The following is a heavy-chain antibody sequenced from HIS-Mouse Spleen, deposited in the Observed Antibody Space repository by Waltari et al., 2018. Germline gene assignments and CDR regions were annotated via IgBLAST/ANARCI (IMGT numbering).Heavy chain of an antibody. CDR2: ISSSSSYI. Sequence: EVQLVESGGGLVKPGGSLRLSCAASGFTFSSYSMNWVRQAPGEGVEGVSSISSSSSYIYYADSVKGRFNISRDNAKNSLYLQMNSLRAEDTAVYYCASLYYDILTGYYRDYWGQGTLVTVSS. CDR3: ASLYYDILTGYYRDY. D-gene: IGHD3-9*01. V-gene: IGHV3-21*01. CDR1: GFTFSSYS. J-gene: IGHJ4*02.